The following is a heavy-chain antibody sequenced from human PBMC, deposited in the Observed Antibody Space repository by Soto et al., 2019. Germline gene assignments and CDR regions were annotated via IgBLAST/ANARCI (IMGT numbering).Heavy chain of an antibody. CDR3: ARGWDHYDSSGLLTWFDP. D-gene: IGHD3-22*01. J-gene: IGHJ5*02. V-gene: IGHV1-69*06. CDR2: IIPIFGTP. CDR1: GGTFTDLG. Sequence: SVEVSCKXSGGTFTDLGLHWVRQAPGQGLEWMGGIIPIFGTPNYAQKFQGRVIITADKFTSTAHMELSSLRSEDTAVYYCARGWDHYDSSGLLTWFDPWGQGTLVTVSS.